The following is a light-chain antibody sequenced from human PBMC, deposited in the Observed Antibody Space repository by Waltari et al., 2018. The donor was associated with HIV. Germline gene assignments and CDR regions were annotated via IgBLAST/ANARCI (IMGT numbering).Light chain of an antibody. V-gene: IGLV1-47*01. CDR2: MNN. J-gene: IGLJ3*02. CDR1: TSNLGSHY. Sequence: QSALSQPPSASGTPGQSVPISCSGSTSNLGSHYVYWYQQLPGTAPKLLIYMNNQRPSGGADRCSGAKSGTSASLAISGLRSEEDADYYCAAWDDTMSGRGLFGGGTKLTVL. CDR3: AAWDDTMSGRGL.